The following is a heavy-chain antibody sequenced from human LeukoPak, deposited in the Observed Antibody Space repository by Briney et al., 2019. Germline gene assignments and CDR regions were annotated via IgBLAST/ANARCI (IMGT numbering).Heavy chain of an antibody. J-gene: IGHJ4*02. CDR3: ATTVVRGIVVVPAANLGIDY. V-gene: IGHV1-24*01. CDR2: FDPEDGET. Sequence: ASVTVSCKVSGYTLTELSMHWVRQAPGKGLEWMGGFDPEDGETIYAQKFQGRVTMTEDTSTDTAYMELSSLRSEDTAVYYCATTVVRGIVVVPAANLGIDYWGQGTLVTVSS. CDR1: GYTLTELS. D-gene: IGHD2-2*01.